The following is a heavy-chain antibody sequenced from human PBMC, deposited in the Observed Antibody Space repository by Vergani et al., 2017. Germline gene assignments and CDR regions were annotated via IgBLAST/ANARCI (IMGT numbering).Heavy chain of an antibody. J-gene: IGHJ2*01. V-gene: IGHV3-33*01. CDR2: IWYDGSNK. CDR3: ARDRSGGYCSSTSCPRDWYFDL. D-gene: IGHD2-2*01. CDR1: GFTFSSYG. Sequence: QVQLVESGGGVVQPGRSLRLSCAASGFTFSSYGMHWVRQAPGKGLEWVAVIWYDGSNKYYADSVKGRFTISRDNSKNTLYLQMNSLRAEDTAVYYCARDRSGGYCSSTSCPRDWYFDLWGRGTLVTVSS.